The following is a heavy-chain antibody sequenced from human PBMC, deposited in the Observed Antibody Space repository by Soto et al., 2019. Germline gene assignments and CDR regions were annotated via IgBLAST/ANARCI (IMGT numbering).Heavy chain of an antibody. J-gene: IGHJ6*02. CDR1: GGSFSGYY. Sequence: SETLSLTCAVYGGSFSGYYWSWIRQPPGKGLEWIGEINHSGSTNYNPSLKSRVTISVDTSKNQFSLKLSSVTAADTAVYYCARGRHLYGMDVWGQGTTVTVSS. V-gene: IGHV4-34*01. CDR3: ARGRHLYGMDV. CDR2: INHSGST.